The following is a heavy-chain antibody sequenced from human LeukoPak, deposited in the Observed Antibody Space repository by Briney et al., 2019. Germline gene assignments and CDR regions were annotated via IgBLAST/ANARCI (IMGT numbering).Heavy chain of an antibody. CDR1: GGPISDGYY. D-gene: IGHD4-17*01. CDR3: VRETTVRTSEWRDFDS. CDR2: VFQAGAT. V-gene: IGHV4-30-2*01. J-gene: IGHJ4*02. Sequence: SETLSLTCTVSGGPISDGYYWTWIRQPPGKGLEWIGYVFQAGATYYNPSLASRVTISEDRSKNQFYLSLRSLTAADTAIYYCVRETTVRTSEWRDFDSWGQGTLVTVSS.